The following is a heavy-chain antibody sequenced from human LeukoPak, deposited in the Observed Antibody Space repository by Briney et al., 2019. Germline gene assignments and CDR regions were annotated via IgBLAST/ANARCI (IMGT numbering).Heavy chain of an antibody. CDR3: ASDFGDY. Sequence: SETLPLTCTVSGGSISSYYWSWIRQPPGKGLEWIGYIYYSGSTNYNPSLKSRVTISVDTSKNQFSLELRSVTAADTAVYYCASDFGDYWGQGILVTVSS. CDR2: IYYSGST. V-gene: IGHV4-59*01. CDR1: GGSISSYY. D-gene: IGHD3-10*01. J-gene: IGHJ4*02.